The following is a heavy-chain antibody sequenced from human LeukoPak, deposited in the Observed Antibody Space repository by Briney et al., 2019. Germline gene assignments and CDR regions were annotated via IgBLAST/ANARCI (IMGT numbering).Heavy chain of an antibody. CDR2: ISSSSSYI. D-gene: IGHD3-10*01. J-gene: IGHJ5*02. CDR3: ARDEVYYGSGSYGGWFDP. Sequence: PGGSLRLSCAASGFTFSSYSMNWVRQAPGKGLEWFSSISSSSSYIYYADSVKGRFTISRDNAKNSLYLQMNSLRAEDTAVYYCARDEVYYGSGSYGGWFDPWGQGTLVTVSS. V-gene: IGHV3-21*01. CDR1: GFTFSSYS.